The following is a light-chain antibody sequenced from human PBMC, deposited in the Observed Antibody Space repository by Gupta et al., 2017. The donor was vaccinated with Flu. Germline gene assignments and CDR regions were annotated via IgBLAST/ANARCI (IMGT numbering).Light chain of an antibody. CDR3: QQRHSTPWT. CDR2: SAS. J-gene: IGKJ1*01. V-gene: IGKV1-39*01. CDR1: QSVNTY. Sequence: PSSVSPSASDSITITCRASQSVNTYLDWYQQKPGKAPKLLIYSASSLESGVPSRFSGSGSGTDFTLTISRLQPEDFAAYYCQQRHSTPWTFGQGTKVDIK.